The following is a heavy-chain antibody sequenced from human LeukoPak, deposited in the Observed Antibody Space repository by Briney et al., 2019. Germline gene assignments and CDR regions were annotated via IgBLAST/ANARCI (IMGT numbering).Heavy chain of an antibody. D-gene: IGHD5-18*01. Sequence: SETLSLTCTVSGGSISSYYWSWIRQPPGKGLEWIGYIDYSGSANYNPSLKSRVTISVDTSKSQFSLRLSSVTAADTALYYCARAGGGYSYDFWGQGTLVTVSS. J-gene: IGHJ4*02. CDR1: GGSISSYY. CDR2: IDYSGSA. CDR3: ARAGGGYSYDF. V-gene: IGHV4-59*01.